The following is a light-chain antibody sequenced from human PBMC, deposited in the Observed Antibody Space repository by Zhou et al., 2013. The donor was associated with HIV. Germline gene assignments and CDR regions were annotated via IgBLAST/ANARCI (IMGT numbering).Light chain of an antibody. V-gene: IGKV1-33*01. CDR2: DAS. CDR3: QQYDNLPPFT. CDR1: QTISNS. Sequence: DIQMTQSPSSLSASVGDRVTITCRASQTISNSLSWYQQKPGKAPKLLIYDASNLETGVPSRFSGSGSGTDFTFTISSLQPEDIATYYCQQYDNLPPFTFGPGTKVDIK. J-gene: IGKJ3*01.